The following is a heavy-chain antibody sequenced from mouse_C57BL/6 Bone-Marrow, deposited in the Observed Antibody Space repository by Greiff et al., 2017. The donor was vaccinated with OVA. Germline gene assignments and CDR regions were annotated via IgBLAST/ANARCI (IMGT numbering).Heavy chain of an antibody. V-gene: IGHV2-6-1*01. CDR1: GFSLTSYG. D-gene: IGHD3-3*01. CDR2: IWSDGST. J-gene: IGHJ1*03. Sequence: QVQLKQSGPGLVAPSQSLSITCTASGFSLTSYGVHWVRQPPGKGLEWLVVIWSDGSTTYNSAPKSRLCLSKDNSKSQVFLKMNSLQADDTAMYYCSRHGGTSWYFDVWGTGTTVTVSS. CDR3: SRHGGTSWYFDV.